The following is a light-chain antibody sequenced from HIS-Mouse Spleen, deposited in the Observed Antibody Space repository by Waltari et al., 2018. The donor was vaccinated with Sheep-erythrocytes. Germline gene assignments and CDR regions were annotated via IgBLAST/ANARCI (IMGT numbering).Light chain of an antibody. CDR3: CSYAGSDTLV. Sequence: QSALTQPRPVSGSPEQSVTISSTGTSSDVGGYNYVSWYQQHPCKAPKLMSYDVIKRPAGVPGRFSGSKSGNTAALTISGLQAEDEDDYYCCSYAGSDTLVFGGGTKLTVL. V-gene: IGLV2-11*01. J-gene: IGLJ3*02. CDR2: DVI. CDR1: SSDVGGYNY.